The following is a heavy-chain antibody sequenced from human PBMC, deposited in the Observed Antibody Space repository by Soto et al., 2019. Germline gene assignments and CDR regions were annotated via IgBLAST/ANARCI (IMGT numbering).Heavy chain of an antibody. V-gene: IGHV2-5*02. CDR2: IYWDDDK. Sequence: QITLKASGPTLVKPTQTLTLTCTFSGFSLSTSGVGVGWIRQPPGKALEWLALIYWDDDKRYSPFLKSRLTITKDTSNNQVVLTMTNMDPVDTATYYCAHRRWGWGDGYNLSPFHYWGQGTLVTVSS. CDR3: AHRRWGWGDGYNLSPFHY. D-gene: IGHD5-12*01. J-gene: IGHJ4*02. CDR1: GFSLSTSGVG.